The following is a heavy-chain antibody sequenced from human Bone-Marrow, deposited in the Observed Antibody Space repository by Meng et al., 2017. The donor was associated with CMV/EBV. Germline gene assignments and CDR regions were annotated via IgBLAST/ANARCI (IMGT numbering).Heavy chain of an antibody. V-gene: IGHV1-24*01. D-gene: IGHD3-16*01. CDR3: ATTGEPKAYGRWFDP. CDR1: GYTLTELS. Sequence: ASVKVSCKVSGYTLTELSMHWVRQAPGEGLEWMGGFDPEDGETIYAQKFQGRVTMTEDTSTDTAYMELSSLRSEDTAVYYCATTGEPKAYGRWFDPWGQGTLVTVSS. CDR2: FDPEDGET. J-gene: IGHJ5*02.